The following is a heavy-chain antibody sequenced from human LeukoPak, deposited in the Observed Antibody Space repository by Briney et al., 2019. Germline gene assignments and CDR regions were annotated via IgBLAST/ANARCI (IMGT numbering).Heavy chain of an antibody. CDR1: GFTFSSYA. V-gene: IGHV3-23*01. CDR2: ISGSGGGT. Sequence: PGGSLRLSCAASGFTFSSYAMSWVRQAPGKGLEWVSAISGSGGGTYYADSVKGRFTISRDNSKNTLYLQMNSLRAEDTAVYYCAKDGIVVVVAATPATYFDYWGQGTLVTVSS. CDR3: AKDGIVVVVAATPATYFDY. D-gene: IGHD2-15*01. J-gene: IGHJ4*02.